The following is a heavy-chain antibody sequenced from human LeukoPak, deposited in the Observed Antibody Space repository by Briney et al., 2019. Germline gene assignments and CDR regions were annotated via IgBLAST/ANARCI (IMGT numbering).Heavy chain of an antibody. CDR2: ISGSGGST. V-gene: IGHV3-23*01. D-gene: IGHD5-18*01. J-gene: IGHJ4*02. Sequence: GGSLRLSCAASGFTFSSYAMSWVRQAPGKGLEWVSAISGSGGSTYYADSVKGRFTISRGNSKNTLYLQMNSLRAEDTAVYYCAKDSGRVDTAMVSAYFDYWGQGTLVTVSS. CDR1: GFTFSSYA. CDR3: AKDSGRVDTAMVSAYFDY.